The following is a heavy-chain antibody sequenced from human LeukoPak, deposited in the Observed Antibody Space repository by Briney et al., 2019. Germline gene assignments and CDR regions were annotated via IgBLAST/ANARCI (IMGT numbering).Heavy chain of an antibody. V-gene: IGHV1-24*01. J-gene: IGHJ1*01. Sequence: ASVKVSCKVSGYTLTELSMHWVRQAPGKGLEWVGGFDPEDGETIYAQKFQGRVTMTEDTSTDTAYMELSSLRSEDTAVYYCATDSMVRGYFQHWGQGTLVTVSS. D-gene: IGHD3-10*01. CDR1: GYTLTELS. CDR3: ATDSMVRGYFQH. CDR2: FDPEDGET.